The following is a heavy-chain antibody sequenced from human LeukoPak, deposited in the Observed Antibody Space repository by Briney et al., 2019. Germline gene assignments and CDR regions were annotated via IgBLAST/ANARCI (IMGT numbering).Heavy chain of an antibody. CDR3: AREGGPYRPLDY. CDR2: VNLQGST. CDR1: GGSITNTNY. V-gene: IGHV4-4*02. Sequence: SETLSLTSGVSGGSITNTNYWTWVRQPPGKGRGWIGEVNLQGSTNYSPSLMGRVAISVDTSENHISLQLTSVTAADTAVYYCAREGGPYRPLDYSGQGTLVTVSS. J-gene: IGHJ4*02.